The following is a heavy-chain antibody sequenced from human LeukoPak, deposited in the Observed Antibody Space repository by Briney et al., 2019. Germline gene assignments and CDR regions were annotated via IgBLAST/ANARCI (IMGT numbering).Heavy chain of an antibody. D-gene: IGHD1-7*01. V-gene: IGHV3-23*01. CDR3: ARKAQYNGHYPLDY. Sequence: PGGSLRLSCAASGFTFSNYDMSWVRQVPGKGLEWVSAISAHGDDTYYIDSVRGRFTISRDSSKNTLFLQMNSLRAEDTALYFYARKAQYNGHYPLDYWGQGTLVTVSS. J-gene: IGHJ4*02. CDR1: GFTFSNYD. CDR2: ISAHGDDT.